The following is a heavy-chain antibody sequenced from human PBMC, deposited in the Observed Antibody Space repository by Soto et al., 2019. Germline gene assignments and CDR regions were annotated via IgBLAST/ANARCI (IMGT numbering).Heavy chain of an antibody. V-gene: IGHV3-30*18. Sequence: HPGGSLRLSCAASGFTFSSYGMHWVRQAPGKGLEWVAVISYDGSNKYYADSVKGRFTISRDNSKNTLYLQMNSLRAEDTAVYYCAKEADDFWSGYNWFDPWGQGTLVTVSS. CDR3: AKEADDFWSGYNWFDP. J-gene: IGHJ5*02. CDR1: GFTFSSYG. CDR2: ISYDGSNK. D-gene: IGHD3-3*01.